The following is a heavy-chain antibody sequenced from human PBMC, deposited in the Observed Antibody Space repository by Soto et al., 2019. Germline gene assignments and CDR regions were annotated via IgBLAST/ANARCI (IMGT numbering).Heavy chain of an antibody. D-gene: IGHD6-19*01. J-gene: IGHJ4*02. V-gene: IGHV1-69*04. CDR3: AREYSSGWEVDY. CDR1: GGTLSSYT. CDR2: IIPILGIA. Sequence: GASVKVSCKASGGTLSSYTISWVRQAPGQGLEWMGRIIPILGIANYAQKFQGRVTITADKSTSTAYMELSSLRSEDTAVYYCAREYSSGWEVDYWGQGTLVTVSS.